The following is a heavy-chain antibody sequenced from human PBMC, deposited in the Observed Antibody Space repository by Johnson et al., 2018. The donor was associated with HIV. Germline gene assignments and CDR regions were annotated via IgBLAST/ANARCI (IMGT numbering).Heavy chain of an antibody. CDR2: IRSKANSYAT. J-gene: IGHJ3*02. Sequence: VQLVESGGGVVQPGRSLKLSCAASGFTFSGSAMHWVRQASGKGLEWVGRIRSKANSYATAYAASVKGRFTTSRDDSKNTAYLQMKSLKTEDTAVYYCTRQQYSSGWYGNAFDIWGQGTMVTVSS. D-gene: IGHD6-19*01. CDR3: TRQQYSSGWYGNAFDI. CDR1: GFTFSGSA. V-gene: IGHV3-73*01.